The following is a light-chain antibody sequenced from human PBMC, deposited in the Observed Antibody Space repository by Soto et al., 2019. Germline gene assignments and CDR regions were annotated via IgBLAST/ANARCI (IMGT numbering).Light chain of an antibody. V-gene: IGLV2-14*01. J-gene: IGLJ1*01. CDR3: SSYAGSNNPYV. CDR1: SGDIGSYNR. CDR2: EVT. Sequence: QSALTQPASVSGSPGQSITISCTGTSGDIGSYNRVSWYQQHPGKAPKLIIYEVTDRPSGVSNRFSGSKSGNTASLTVSGLQAEDEADYYCSSYAGSNNPYVFGTGTKVTVL.